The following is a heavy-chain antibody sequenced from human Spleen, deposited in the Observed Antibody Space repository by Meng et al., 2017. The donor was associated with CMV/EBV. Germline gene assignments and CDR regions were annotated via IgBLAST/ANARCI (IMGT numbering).Heavy chain of an antibody. J-gene: IGHJ4*02. CDR2: ISSSSSYI. Sequence: GESLKISCAASGFTFSSYSMNWVRQAPGKGLEWVSSISSSSSYIYYADSVKGRFTISRDNAKNSLYLQMNSLRAEDTAVYYCASSKGGSYYFDYWGQGTLVTVS. CDR1: GFTFSSYS. CDR3: ASSKGGSYYFDY. D-gene: IGHD1-26*01. V-gene: IGHV3-21*01.